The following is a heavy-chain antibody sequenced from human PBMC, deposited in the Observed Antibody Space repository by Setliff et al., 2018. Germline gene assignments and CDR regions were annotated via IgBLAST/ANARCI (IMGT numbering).Heavy chain of an antibody. J-gene: IGHJ4*02. CDR1: GFTFDTFA. Sequence: GGSLRLSCAFSGFTFDTFAISWVRQAPGKGLEWVSVIYSGGSTYYADSVKGRFTISRDNSKNTLYRQMNSLRAEDTAVYYCSRDRGVKFGSSCWSYFDYWGQGTLVTVSS. CDR3: SRDRGVKFGSSCWSYFDY. V-gene: IGHV3-66*01. CDR2: IYSGGST. D-gene: IGHD6-19*01.